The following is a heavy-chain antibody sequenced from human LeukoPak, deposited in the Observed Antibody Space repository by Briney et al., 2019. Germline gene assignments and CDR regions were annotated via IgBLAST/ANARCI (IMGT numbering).Heavy chain of an antibody. CDR1: GFTFNSYW. Sequence: GGSLRLSCAASGFTFNSYWMHCVRQAPGKALVGVSRINSDGSRTAYADSVKGRFSLSRENAKNTLYLQMNSLRVEDTAVYYCARGYGDWFDPWGQGTLVTVSS. CDR2: INSDGSRT. CDR3: ARGYGDWFDP. J-gene: IGHJ5*02. V-gene: IGHV3-74*01. D-gene: IGHD3-10*01.